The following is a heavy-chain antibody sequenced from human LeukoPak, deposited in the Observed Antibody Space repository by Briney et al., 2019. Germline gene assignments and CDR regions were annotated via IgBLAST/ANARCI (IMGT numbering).Heavy chain of an antibody. J-gene: IGHJ3*02. D-gene: IGHD6-13*01. CDR3: ASQPRDSSSWYGRDDAFDI. Sequence: SDTLSLTCAVYGGSFSGYYWSWIRQPPGKGLEWIGEINHSGSTNYNPSLKSRVTISVDTSKNQFSLKLSSVTAADTAVYYCASQPRDSSSWYGRDDAFDIWGQGTMVTVSS. CDR1: GGSFSGYY. CDR2: INHSGST. V-gene: IGHV4-34*01.